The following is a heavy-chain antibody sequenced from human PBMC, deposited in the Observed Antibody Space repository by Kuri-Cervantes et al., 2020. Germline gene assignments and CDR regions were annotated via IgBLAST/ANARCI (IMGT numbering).Heavy chain of an antibody. V-gene: IGHV4-38-2*02. CDR1: GYSISSGYY. CDR2: IYHSGST. D-gene: IGHD3-9*01. CDR3: ARSVRSHYDILTGYYVVSGSYWYFDL. Sequence: GSLRLSCTVSGYSISSGYYWGWIRQPPRKGLEWIGSIYHSGSTYYNPSLKSRVTIPVDTSKNQFSLKLSSVTAADTAVYYCARSVRSHYDILTGYYVVSGSYWYFDLWGRGALVTVSS. J-gene: IGHJ2*01.